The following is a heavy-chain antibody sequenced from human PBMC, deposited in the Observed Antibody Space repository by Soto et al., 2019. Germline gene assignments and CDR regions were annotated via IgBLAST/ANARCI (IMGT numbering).Heavy chain of an antibody. CDR2: IYYSGSP. CDR1: GGSISSGGYY. CDR3: ARAGSLGINFDY. Sequence: QVQLQESGPGLVKPSQTLSLTCTVSGGSISSGGYYWSWIRQHPGKGLEWIGYIYYSGSPYYNPSRNRRXXIXVXXSKNQFSLKLSSVTAADAAVYYCARAGSLGINFDYWGQGTLVTVSS. V-gene: IGHV4-31*03. J-gene: IGHJ4*02. D-gene: IGHD1-26*01.